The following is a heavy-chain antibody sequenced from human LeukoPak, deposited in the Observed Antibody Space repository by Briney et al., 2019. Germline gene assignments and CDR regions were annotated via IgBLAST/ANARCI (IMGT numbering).Heavy chain of an antibody. V-gene: IGHV3-7*01. CDR1: GFTFSRYW. D-gene: IGHD1-26*01. CDR2: IKQDGSEK. J-gene: IGHJ3*02. Sequence: SGGSLRLSCAASGFTFSRYWMSWVRQAPGKGLEWVANIKQDGSEKYYVDSVKGRFTISRDNAKNSLYLQMNSLRAKDTAVYYCAMSGSRSPFDIWGQGTMVTVSS. CDR3: AMSGSRSPFDI.